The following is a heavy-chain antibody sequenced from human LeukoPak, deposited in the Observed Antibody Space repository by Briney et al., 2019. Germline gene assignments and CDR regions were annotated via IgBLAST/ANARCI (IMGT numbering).Heavy chain of an antibody. J-gene: IGHJ4*02. CDR1: GFTFTSYA. V-gene: IGHV3-23*01. D-gene: IGHD5-24*01. CDR2: ISGSGGST. Sequence: PGGSLRLSCAASGFTFTSYAMTWVRQAPGKGLEWVSSISGSGGSTYYADSVKGRFTISRDNSKNTLYLQMNSLRAEDTATYYCAKGIEMATIWSPLAYWGQGTLSPSPQ. CDR3: AKGIEMATIWSPLAY.